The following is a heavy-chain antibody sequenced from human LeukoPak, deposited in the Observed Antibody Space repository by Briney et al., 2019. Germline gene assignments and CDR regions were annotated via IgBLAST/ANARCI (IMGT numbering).Heavy chain of an antibody. D-gene: IGHD5-18*01. J-gene: IGHJ6*03. V-gene: IGHV1-2*02. CDR2: INPNSGGT. CDR1: GYTFTSYD. CDR3: ARDGYSHGYGWGGGYYYYYMDV. Sequence: ASVKVSCKASGYTFTSYDINWVRQATGQGLEWMGWINPNSGGTNYAQKFQGRVTMTRDTSISTAYMELSRLRSDDTAVYYCARDGYSHGYGWGGGYYYYYMDVWGKGTTVTVSS.